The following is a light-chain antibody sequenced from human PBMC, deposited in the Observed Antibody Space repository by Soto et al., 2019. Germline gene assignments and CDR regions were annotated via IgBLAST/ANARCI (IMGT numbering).Light chain of an antibody. CDR3: SSYTSSSTQV. CDR1: SSDVGGYNY. V-gene: IGLV2-14*01. J-gene: IGLJ2*01. CDR2: DVI. Sequence: QSALTQPASVSGSPGQSITISCPGTSSDVGGYNYVSWYQQHPGKAPKLIIYDVINRPSGISTRFSGSKSGNTASLTISGLQAEDESDYYCSSYTSSSTQVFGGGTKVTVL.